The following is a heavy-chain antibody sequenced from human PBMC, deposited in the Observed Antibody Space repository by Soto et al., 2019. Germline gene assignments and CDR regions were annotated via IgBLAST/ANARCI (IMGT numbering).Heavy chain of an antibody. CDR1: GYTFTSYY. CDR3: ARGSSGYYYESARDYFDY. V-gene: IGHV1-46*01. J-gene: IGHJ4*02. D-gene: IGHD3-22*01. CDR2: INPSGGST. Sequence: ASVKVSCKASGYTFTSYYMHWVRQAPGQGLEWIGIINPSGGSTSYARKFQGRVTMTRDTSTSTVYMELSSLRSEDTAVYYCARGSSGYYYESARDYFDYWGQGTLVTVSS.